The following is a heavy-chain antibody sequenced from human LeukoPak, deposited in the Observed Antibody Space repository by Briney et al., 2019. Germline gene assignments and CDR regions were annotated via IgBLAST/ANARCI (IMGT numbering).Heavy chain of an antibody. D-gene: IGHD3-16*01. V-gene: IGHV4-59*01. Sequence: PSETVSLTCAVSGDSITAYYWTWIRQPPGRGLEWIGYVYHSGYTNYNPSLKSRVTISADSSKNKFSLKLTSVTAADTAIYYCGRMFCDYVAPVDYWGQGTLVTVSS. CDR1: GDSITAYY. CDR3: GRMFCDYVAPVDY. J-gene: IGHJ4*02. CDR2: VYHSGYT.